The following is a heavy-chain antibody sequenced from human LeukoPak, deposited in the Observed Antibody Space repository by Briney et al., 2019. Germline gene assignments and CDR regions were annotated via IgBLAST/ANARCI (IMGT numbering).Heavy chain of an antibody. D-gene: IGHD3-22*01. CDR3: ARGVTMIVVVIHDWYFDL. J-gene: IGHJ2*01. Sequence: SQTLSLTCTVSGGSISSGGYYWSWIRQHPGKGLEWIGYIYYSGSTYYNPSLKSRVTISVDTSKNQFSLKLTSVTAADTAVYYCARGVTMIVVVIHDWYFDLWGRGTLVTVSS. CDR2: IYYSGST. CDR1: GGSISSGGYY. V-gene: IGHV4-31*03.